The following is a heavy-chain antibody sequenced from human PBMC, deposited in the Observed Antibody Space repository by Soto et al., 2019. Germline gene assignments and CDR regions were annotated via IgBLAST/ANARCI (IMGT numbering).Heavy chain of an antibody. Sequence: ASVKVSCKASGYTFTSYAMHWVRQAPGQRLEWMGWIDAGNGNTKYSQKFQGRVTITRDTSASTAYMELSSLRSEDTAVYYCARGGNSSGWYWFDPWGQGTLVT. CDR2: IDAGNGNT. D-gene: IGHD6-19*01. J-gene: IGHJ5*02. V-gene: IGHV1-3*01. CDR3: ARGGNSSGWYWFDP. CDR1: GYTFTSYA.